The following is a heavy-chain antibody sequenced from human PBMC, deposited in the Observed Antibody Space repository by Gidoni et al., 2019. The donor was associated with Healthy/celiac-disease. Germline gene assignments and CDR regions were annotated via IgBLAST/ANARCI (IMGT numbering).Heavy chain of an antibody. CDR1: GFSPSTSGVG. Sequence: QITLKESGPTLVKPTQTLTLTCTFSGFSPSTSGVGVGWIRQPPGKALEWLALIYWNDDKRYSPSLKSRLTITKDTSKNQVVLTMTNMDPVDTATYYCAHRPYGAGTRRYFDYWGQGTLVTVSS. J-gene: IGHJ4*02. D-gene: IGHD3-10*01. V-gene: IGHV2-5*01. CDR2: IYWNDDK. CDR3: AHRPYGAGTRRYFDY.